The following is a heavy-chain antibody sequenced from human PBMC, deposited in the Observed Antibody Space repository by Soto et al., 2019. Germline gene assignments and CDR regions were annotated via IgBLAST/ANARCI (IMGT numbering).Heavy chain of an antibody. CDR3: AKHSEYQLLSWLDP. Sequence: EVQLLESGGGLVQPGGSLRLSCAASGFSFSTYAMRWVRQAPGKGLEWVSGISAGGGNTYYADSVRGRFTISRDNSKNTVDLQISSLRAEDTALYYCAKHSEYQLLSWLDPWCLGTLVTVSS. CDR2: ISAGGGNT. V-gene: IGHV3-23*01. D-gene: IGHD2-2*01. J-gene: IGHJ5*02. CDR1: GFSFSTYA.